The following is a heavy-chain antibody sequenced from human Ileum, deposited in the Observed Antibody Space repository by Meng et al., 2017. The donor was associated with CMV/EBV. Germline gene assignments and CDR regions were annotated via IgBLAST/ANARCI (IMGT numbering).Heavy chain of an antibody. J-gene: IGHJ4*02. CDR3: AREMGAHDY. CDR1: GDSVSSNIAA. CDR2: TYYRSKWYD. D-gene: IGHD4/OR15-4a*01. V-gene: IGHV6-1*01. Sequence: QDHFHQSGPGLVKPSQTLSLPCAISGDSVSSNIAAWSWIRQSPSRGLEWLGRTYYRSKWYDDYAVSVKSRVTIAPDTSKNQFSLHLNSVSPEDTVIYFCAREMGAHDYWGQGTLVTISS.